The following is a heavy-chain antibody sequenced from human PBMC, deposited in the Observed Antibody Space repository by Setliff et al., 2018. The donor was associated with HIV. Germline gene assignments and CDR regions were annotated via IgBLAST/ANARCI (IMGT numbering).Heavy chain of an antibody. CDR3: ARDRHYDTLTGFPYLDY. CDR1: ESTFYA. J-gene: IGHJ4*02. D-gene: IGHD3-9*01. Sequence: PGGSLRLSCEASESTFYAMHWVRQAPGKGLEWLAVISYDGTSKYYADSVKGRFTISRDNSKSTQYLQMNSLRTEDTAVYYCARDRHYDTLTGFPYLDYWGQGTLVTVSS. CDR2: ISYDGTSK. V-gene: IGHV3-30*04.